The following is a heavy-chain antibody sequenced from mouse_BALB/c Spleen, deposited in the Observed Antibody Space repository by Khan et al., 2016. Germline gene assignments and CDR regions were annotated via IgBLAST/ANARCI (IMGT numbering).Heavy chain of an antibody. CDR3: ARIFDDFYFALDY. CDR2: ISYSGST. D-gene: IGHD2-3*01. V-gene: IGHV3-8*02. Sequence: EVKLLESGPSLVKPSQTLSLTCSVTGDSISSGFWNWIRKFPGNKLEYMGYISYSGSTYYNPSLKSRISITRDTSKNQYYLHLNSVTTEDTATYXSARIFDDFYFALDYWGQGTSVNVSS. J-gene: IGHJ4*01. CDR1: GDSISSGF.